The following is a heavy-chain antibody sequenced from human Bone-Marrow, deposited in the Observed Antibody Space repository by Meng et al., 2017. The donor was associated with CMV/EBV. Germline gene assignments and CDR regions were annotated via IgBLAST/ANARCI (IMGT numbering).Heavy chain of an antibody. CDR1: GFSFNNYN. CDR2: INSRSNYI. V-gene: IGHV3-21*06. CDR3: ARDQNIANDY. D-gene: IGHD2-21*01. Sequence: GESLKISCAVSGFSFNNYNMNWVRQRPGRGLEWVASINSRSNYIFYADLMKGRFTISRDNTNNSLFPQMNSLRTEDTAVYYCARDQNIANDYWGQGTLVTVSS. J-gene: IGHJ4*02.